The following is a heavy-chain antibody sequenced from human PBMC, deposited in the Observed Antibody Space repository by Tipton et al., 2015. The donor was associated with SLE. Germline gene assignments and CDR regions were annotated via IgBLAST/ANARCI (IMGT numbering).Heavy chain of an antibody. CDR2: MNPNSGNI. CDR1: GYTFTSYD. Sequence: QVQLVQSGAEVKKPGASVKVSCKASGYTFTSYDINWVRQATGQGLEWMGWMNPNSGNIGYAQKFQGRVTMTRNTSISTAYMELSSLRSEDTAVYYCARDTAVAGPFDWFDPWGQGTLVTVSS. V-gene: IGHV1-8*01. J-gene: IGHJ5*02. CDR3: ARDTAVAGPFDWFDP. D-gene: IGHD6-19*01.